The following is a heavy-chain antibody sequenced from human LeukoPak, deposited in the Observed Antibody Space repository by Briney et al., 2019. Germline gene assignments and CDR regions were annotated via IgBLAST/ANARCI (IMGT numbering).Heavy chain of an antibody. J-gene: IGHJ4*02. D-gene: IGHD2-15*01. CDR1: GFSFGYYG. CDR2: ITYDGSDE. CDR3: VRQAQEDY. Sequence: PGGFLRLSCEASGFSFGYYGMHWVRQVPDKGLEWVAVITYDGSDEYYADSVKGRFTISRGNSKNTLFLQMNNLRVEDTAVYYCVRQAQEDYWGQGTLSPSPQ. V-gene: IGHV3-30*03.